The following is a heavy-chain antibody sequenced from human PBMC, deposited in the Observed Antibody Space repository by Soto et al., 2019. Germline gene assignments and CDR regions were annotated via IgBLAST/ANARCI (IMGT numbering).Heavy chain of an antibody. CDR3: ARQLTYGSXWXNYGMDV. Sequence: SLKISCKGXXXXFPNYWIXXXRQMPGKGLEXMGTIYPGDSDTRYXPSFQGQVTISGDKSIXXXXLQWSSLRASDTAMYFCARQLTYGSXWXNYGMDVWGQGTTVTVSS. CDR2: IYPGDSDT. CDR1: XXXFPNYW. J-gene: IGHJ6*02. V-gene: IGHV5-51*01. D-gene: IGHD6-19*01.